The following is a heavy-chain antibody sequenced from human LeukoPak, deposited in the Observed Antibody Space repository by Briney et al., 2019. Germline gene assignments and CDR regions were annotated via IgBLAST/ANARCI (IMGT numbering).Heavy chain of an antibody. CDR3: ARDGYNYGLDRFDY. D-gene: IGHD5-18*01. CDR2: ISAYNGNT. CDR1: GYTFTSYG. Sequence: ASVKVSCKASGYTFTSYGISWVRQAPGQGLEWMGWISAYNGNTNYAQKLQGRVTMTTDTSTSTAYMELRSLRSEDTAVYYCARDGYNYGLDRFDYWGHGTLVTVSS. J-gene: IGHJ4*01. V-gene: IGHV1-18*01.